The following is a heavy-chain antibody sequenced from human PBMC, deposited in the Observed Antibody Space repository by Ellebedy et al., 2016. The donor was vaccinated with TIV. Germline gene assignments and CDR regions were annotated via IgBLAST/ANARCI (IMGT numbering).Heavy chain of an antibody. Sequence: AASVKVSCKASGYTFTSYAMHWVRQAPGQRLEWMGWINAGNGNTKYSQKLQGRVTMTRDTSTSTVYMELSSLRSEDTAVYYCARVMEMATTTYGMDVWGQGTTVTVSS. J-gene: IGHJ6*02. CDR1: GYTFTSYA. D-gene: IGHD5-24*01. CDR2: INAGNGNT. CDR3: ARVMEMATTTYGMDV. V-gene: IGHV1-3*01.